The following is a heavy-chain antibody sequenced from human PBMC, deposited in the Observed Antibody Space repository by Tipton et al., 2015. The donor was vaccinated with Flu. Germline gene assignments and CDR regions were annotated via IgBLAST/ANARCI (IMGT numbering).Heavy chain of an antibody. CDR2: ISWNSGSI. Sequence: SLRLSCAASGFTFDDHAMHWVRQAPGKGLEWVSGISWNSGSIGYADSVKGRFTISRDNAKNSLYLQMNSLRAEDTALYYCTRGGMVATLYWDFDLWGRGTLVTVSS. CDR1: GFTFDDHA. J-gene: IGHJ2*01. D-gene: IGHD5-12*01. V-gene: IGHV3-9*01. CDR3: TRGGMVATLYWDFDL.